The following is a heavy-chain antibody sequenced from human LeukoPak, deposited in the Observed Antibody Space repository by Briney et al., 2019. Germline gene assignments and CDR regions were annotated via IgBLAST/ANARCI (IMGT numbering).Heavy chain of an antibody. Sequence: PGGTLRLSCAASGSTFSSYDMHWVRQATGKGLEWVSAIGTAGDTYYPGSVKGRFTISRENAKNSLYLQMNSLRAGDTAVYYCARGWTGTTSKPLLDPWGQGTLVTVSS. J-gene: IGHJ5*02. D-gene: IGHD1-1*01. CDR1: GSTFSSYD. CDR2: IGTAGDT. CDR3: ARGWTGTTSKPLLDP. V-gene: IGHV3-13*01.